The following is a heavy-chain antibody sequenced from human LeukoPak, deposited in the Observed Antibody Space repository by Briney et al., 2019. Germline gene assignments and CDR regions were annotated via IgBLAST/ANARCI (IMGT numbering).Heavy chain of an antibody. CDR2: IYHSGST. J-gene: IGHJ5*02. CDR3: ARGPNNWFDP. V-gene: IGHV4-30-2*01. CDR1: GGSISSGGYY. Sequence: SQTLSLTCTVSGGSISSGGYYWSWIRQPPGKGLEWIVYIYHSGSTYYNPSLKSRVTISVDRSKNQFSLKLSSVTAADTAVYYCARGPNNWFDPWGQGTLVTVSS.